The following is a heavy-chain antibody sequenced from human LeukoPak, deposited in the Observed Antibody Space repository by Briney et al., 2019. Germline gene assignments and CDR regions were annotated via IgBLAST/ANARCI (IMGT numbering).Heavy chain of an antibody. CDR1: GFIFGTYS. D-gene: IGHD5-18*01. J-gene: IGHJ3*02. Sequence: GGSLRLSCAASGFIFGTYSMNWVRQAPGKGLEWVSYISSSSSTIYYADSVKGRFSISRDNAKNSLYLQMNSLRAEDTAVYYCASETKRGYSYGSPTDAFDIWGQGTMVTVSS. V-gene: IGHV3-48*04. CDR2: ISSSSSTI. CDR3: ASETKRGYSYGSPTDAFDI.